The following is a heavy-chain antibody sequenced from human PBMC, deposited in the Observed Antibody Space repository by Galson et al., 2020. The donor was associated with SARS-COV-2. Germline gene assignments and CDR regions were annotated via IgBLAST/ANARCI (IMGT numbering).Heavy chain of an antibody. V-gene: IGHV1-58*02. CDR1: GFTFTSSA. D-gene: IGHD3-10*01. CDR3: AAEGDYYGSGIYYYGMDV. J-gene: IGHJ6*02. CDR2: IVVGSGNT. Sequence: SVKVSCKASGFTFTSSAMQWVRQARGQRLEWIGWIVVGSGNTNYAQKFQERVTITRDMSTSTAYMELSSLRSEDTAVYYCAAEGDYYGSGIYYYGMDVWGQGTTVTVSS.